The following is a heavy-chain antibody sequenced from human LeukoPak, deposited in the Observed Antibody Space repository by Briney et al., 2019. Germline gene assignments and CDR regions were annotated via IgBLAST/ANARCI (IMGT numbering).Heavy chain of an antibody. V-gene: IGHV3-23*01. CDR3: AKDSGYSFRLRASDY. J-gene: IGHJ4*02. CDR2: ISGSGGST. D-gene: IGHD5-18*01. CDR1: GFTFSSYA. Sequence: GGSLRLSCAASGFTFSSYAVSWVRQAPGKGLEWVSAISGSGGSTYYADSVKGRFTISRDNSKNTLYLQMNSLRAEDTAVYYCAKDSGYSFRLRASDYWGQGTLVTVSS.